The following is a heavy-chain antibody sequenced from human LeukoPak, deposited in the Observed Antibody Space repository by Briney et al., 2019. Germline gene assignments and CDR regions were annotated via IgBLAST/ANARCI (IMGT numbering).Heavy chain of an antibody. J-gene: IGHJ6*02. D-gene: IGHD3-22*01. V-gene: IGHV3-53*01. CDR2: IYSGGST. CDR3: ARETYYYDSSGYGGYGMDV. Sequence: GGSLRLSCAASGFTVSSNYMSWVRQAPGKGLEWVSVIYSGGSTYYADSVKGRFTISRDNSKNTLYLQMNSLRAEDTAVYYCARETYYYDSSGYGGYGMDVWGRGTTVTVSS. CDR1: GFTVSSNY.